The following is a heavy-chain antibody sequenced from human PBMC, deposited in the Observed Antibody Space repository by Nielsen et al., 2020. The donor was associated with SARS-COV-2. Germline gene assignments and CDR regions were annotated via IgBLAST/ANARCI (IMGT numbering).Heavy chain of an antibody. V-gene: IGHV5-10-1*01. CDR2: IDPSDSQT. D-gene: IGHD3-3*01. CDR3: GRYDLWKGGDY. J-gene: IGHJ4*02. Sequence: GESLKISCKASGYSFTSYWISWVRQMPGKGLEWLGRIDPSDSQTNYSPSLEGHVTISADKSKRTAYLEWSSLKASDTAVYYCGRYDLWKGGDYWGQGTLVTFSS. CDR1: GYSFTSYW.